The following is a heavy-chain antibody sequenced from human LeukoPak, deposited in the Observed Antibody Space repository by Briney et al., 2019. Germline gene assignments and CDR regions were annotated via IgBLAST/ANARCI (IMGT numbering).Heavy chain of an antibody. D-gene: IGHD3-10*01. CDR2: ISNSGTTI. J-gene: IGHJ4*02. CDR1: GFTFSDYY. V-gene: IGHV3-11*01. CDR3: ARLAPYYGSGII. Sequence: GGSLRLSCAASGFTFSDYYMSWVRQAPGKGLEWISCISNSGTTIYYADSVKGRFTFSRDSAKNSLFLQMNSLRAEDTAVYYCARLAPYYGSGIIWGQGTLVTVSS.